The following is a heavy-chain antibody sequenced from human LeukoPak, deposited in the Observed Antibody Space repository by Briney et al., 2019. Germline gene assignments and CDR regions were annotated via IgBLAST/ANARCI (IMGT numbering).Heavy chain of an antibody. J-gene: IGHJ5*01. D-gene: IGHD3-10*01. Sequence: ASVTVSCKASGGTFSSYAISWVRQAPGQGLEWMGWINAGNGNTKYSQEFQGRVTITRDTSASTAYMELSSLRSEDMAVYYCARGREFGYWFDSWGQGTLVTVSS. V-gene: IGHV1-3*03. CDR1: GGTFSSYA. CDR2: INAGNGNT. CDR3: ARGREFGYWFDS.